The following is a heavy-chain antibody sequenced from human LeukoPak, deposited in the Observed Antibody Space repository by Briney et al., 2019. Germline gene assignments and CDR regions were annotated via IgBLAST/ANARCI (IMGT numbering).Heavy chain of an antibody. D-gene: IGHD6-13*01. V-gene: IGHV3-48*04. CDR3: ARGGVAAAGYWSQPSQPFDY. CDR1: GFTFSSYS. CDR2: IRTSSSTI. Sequence: GGSLRLSCAASGFTFSSYSMNWVRQAPGKGLEWISYIRTSSSTIYYADSVKGRFTISRDNAENSLYLQMNSLRAEDTAVYYCARGGVAAAGYWSQPSQPFDYWGQGTLVTVSS. J-gene: IGHJ4*02.